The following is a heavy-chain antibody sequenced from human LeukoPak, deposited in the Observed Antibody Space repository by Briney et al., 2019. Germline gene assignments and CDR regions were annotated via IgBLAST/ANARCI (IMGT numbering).Heavy chain of an antibody. Sequence: PGGSLRLSCTASGISFSSYVMHWVRQAPGKGLEYVSAISSNGGSTYHANSVKGRFTISRDNSKNTLYLQMGSLRAEDMAVYCCAGSISVGASLDYWGQGTLVTVSS. CDR1: GISFSSYV. V-gene: IGHV3-64*01. D-gene: IGHD2-15*01. CDR3: AGSISVGASLDY. J-gene: IGHJ4*02. CDR2: ISSNGGST.